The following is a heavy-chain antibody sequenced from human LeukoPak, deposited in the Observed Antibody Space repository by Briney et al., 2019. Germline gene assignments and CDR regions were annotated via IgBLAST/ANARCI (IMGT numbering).Heavy chain of an antibody. J-gene: IGHJ2*01. CDR1: GASIRSSY. CDR2: ISYTGST. Sequence: SETLSLTSTFSGASIRSSYWSWIRQPPGKGLEWIGYISYTGSTNYNPSLKSRVSLSVDTSKNQFSLELSSVTAADTAVYYCATYRTGFIYWYFDLWGRGTLVTVSS. D-gene: IGHD6-25*01. V-gene: IGHV4-59*01. CDR3: ATYRTGFIYWYFDL.